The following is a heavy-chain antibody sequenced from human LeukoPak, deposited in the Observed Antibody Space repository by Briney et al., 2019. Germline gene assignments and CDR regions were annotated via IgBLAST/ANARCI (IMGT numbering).Heavy chain of an antibody. CDR3: ARAYCSSTTCYAAFDY. CDR1: GGSISSGDYY. J-gene: IGHJ4*02. V-gene: IGHV4-61*02. D-gene: IGHD2-2*01. CDR2: IYSSGST. Sequence: SETLSLTCTVSGGSISSGDYYWSWIRQSAGKGLEWIGRIYSSGSTNYNPSFKSRVSIPVDTSKNQFSLKLNSVTAADTAVYYCARAYCSSTTCYAAFDYWGQGTLVTVSS.